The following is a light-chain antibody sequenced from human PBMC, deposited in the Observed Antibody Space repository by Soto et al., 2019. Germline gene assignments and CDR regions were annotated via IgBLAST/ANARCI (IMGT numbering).Light chain of an antibody. CDR1: QSIASSY. CDR3: QHYGDSRT. CDR2: GAV. Sequence: ELVLTQSPDSLSLSPGGRVTLSCRASQSIASSYLAWYQQKPGQAPRLLMYGAVNRAGGTPDRFSGSGSGTDFSLSISSLEPEDFGVYYCQHYGDSRTFGQGTKVDIK. J-gene: IGKJ1*01. V-gene: IGKV3-20*01.